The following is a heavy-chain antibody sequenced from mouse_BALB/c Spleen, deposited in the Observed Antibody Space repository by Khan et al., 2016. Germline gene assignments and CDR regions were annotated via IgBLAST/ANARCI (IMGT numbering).Heavy chain of an antibody. CDR1: GFDFSRNW. J-gene: IGHJ3*01. V-gene: IGHV4-1*02. D-gene: IGHD1-1*01. CDR2: INSDSSTI. CDR3: AREDYYAWFPY. Sequence: EVKLLESGGGLVQPGGSLKLSCAASGFDFSRNWMNWVRQAPGKGLEWIGEINSDSSTINYTPSLKDKFIISRDNAKNTLYLQMNKVRSEDTALYYCAREDYYAWFPYWGQGTLVTVSA.